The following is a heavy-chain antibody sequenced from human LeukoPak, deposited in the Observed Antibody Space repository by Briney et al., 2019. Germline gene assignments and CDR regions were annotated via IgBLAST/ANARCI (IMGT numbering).Heavy chain of an antibody. D-gene: IGHD3-10*01. CDR2: ISHDGSEK. CDR1: GFAFSTCG. Sequence: GGSLRLSCATSGFAFSTCGMHWVRQAPDTGLEWVAFISHDGSEKYYADSVRGRFTISRDNSKSTLYLQMNSLRAEDTAVYYCAKDLYGGSENYYLLDMWGQGTMVTVSS. CDR3: AKDLYGGSENYYLLDM. V-gene: IGHV3-30*02. J-gene: IGHJ3*02.